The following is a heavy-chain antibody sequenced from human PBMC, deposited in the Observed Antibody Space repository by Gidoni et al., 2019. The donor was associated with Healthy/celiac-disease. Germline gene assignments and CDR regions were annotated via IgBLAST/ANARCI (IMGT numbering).Heavy chain of an antibody. CDR3: ARGPLYYDILTGYAGYYYYYYMDV. CDR1: GATFSSYA. CDR2: IIPIFGTA. V-gene: IGHV1-69*06. Sequence: QVQLVQSGAEVKKPGSSVKVSCKASGATFSSYAISWVRKAPGQGLEWMGGIIPIFGTANYAQKFQGRVTITADKSTSTAYMELSSLRSEDTAVYYCARGPLYYDILTGYAGYYYYYYMDVWGKGTTVTVSS. J-gene: IGHJ6*03. D-gene: IGHD3-9*01.